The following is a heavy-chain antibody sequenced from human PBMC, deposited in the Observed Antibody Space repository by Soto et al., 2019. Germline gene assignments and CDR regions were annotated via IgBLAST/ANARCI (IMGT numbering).Heavy chain of an antibody. CDR3: ARDLEDTAPAYYYYYGMDV. CDR1: GFTFSSYS. D-gene: IGHD5-18*01. J-gene: IGHJ6*02. V-gene: IGHV3-21*01. CDR2: ISSSSSYI. Sequence: GGSLRLSCAASGFTFSSYSMNWVRQAPGKGLEWVSSISSSSSYIYYADSVKGRFTISRDNAKNSLYLQMNSLRAEDTAVYYCARDLEDTAPAYYYYYGMDVWGQGTTVTVSS.